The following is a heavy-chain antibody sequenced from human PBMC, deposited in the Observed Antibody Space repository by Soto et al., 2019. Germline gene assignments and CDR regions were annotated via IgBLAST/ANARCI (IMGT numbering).Heavy chain of an antibody. CDR1: GYTFTSYG. V-gene: IGHV1-18*01. D-gene: IGHD6-19*01. Sequence: ASVKFSCKASGYTFTSYGISWVRHAPGQGLEWMGWISAYNGNTNYAQKLQGRVTMTTDTSTSTAYMELGSLRSDDTAVYYCAVAGPLRYGVFDIWGQGTMVTVSS. CDR3: AVAGPLRYGVFDI. CDR2: ISAYNGNT. J-gene: IGHJ3*02.